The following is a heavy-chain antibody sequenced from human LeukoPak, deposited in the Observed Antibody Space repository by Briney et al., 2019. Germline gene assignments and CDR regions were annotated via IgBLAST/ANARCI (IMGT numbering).Heavy chain of an antibody. V-gene: IGHV4-59*01. CDR1: GGSISSYY. D-gene: IGHD6-19*01. Sequence: SETLSLTCTVSGGSISSYYWSWIRQPPGKGLEWIGYIYYSGSTNYNPSLKSRATISVDTSKNQFSLKLSSVTAADTAVYYCARSIAVAGTNWFDPWGQGTLVTVSS. J-gene: IGHJ5*02. CDR2: IYYSGST. CDR3: ARSIAVAGTNWFDP.